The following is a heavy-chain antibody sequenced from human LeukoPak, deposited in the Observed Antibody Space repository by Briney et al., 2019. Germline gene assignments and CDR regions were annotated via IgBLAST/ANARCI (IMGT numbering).Heavy chain of an antibody. V-gene: IGHV1-18*01. CDR1: GYTFTSYG. D-gene: IGHD2-2*03. CDR3: ATGYCSSSNCRIDY. CDR2: IRVYNGDT. J-gene: IGHJ4*02. Sequence: ASVKVSCKASGYTFTSYGISWVRQAPGQGLEWMGWIRVYNGDTNYAQKLQGRVTMTTDTSTSTAYMELWSLRSDDTAVYYCATGYCSSSNCRIDYWGQGTLVSVSS.